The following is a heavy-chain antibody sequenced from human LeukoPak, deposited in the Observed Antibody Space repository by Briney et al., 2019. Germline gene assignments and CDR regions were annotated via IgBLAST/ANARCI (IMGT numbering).Heavy chain of an antibody. CDR3: AHRKATSWAHDY. CDR1: GFTVSSSY. V-gene: IGHV3-53*01. Sequence: GGSLRLSCAASGFTVSSSYMSWVRQAPGKGLEWVSVIYSGGSGSTYYADSVKGRFTISRDNSKNTLNLQMNSLRAEDTAVYYCAHRKATSWAHDYWGQGTLVTVSS. CDR2: IYSGGSGST. J-gene: IGHJ4*02. D-gene: IGHD2-2*01.